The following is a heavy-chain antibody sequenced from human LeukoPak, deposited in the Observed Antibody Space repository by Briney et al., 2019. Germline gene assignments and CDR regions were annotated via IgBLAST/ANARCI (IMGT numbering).Heavy chain of an antibody. CDR1: GFTFSSYA. CDR2: ISGSGGST. V-gene: IGHV3-23*01. J-gene: IGHJ6*02. D-gene: IGHD3-10*01. CDR3: ARGFGELLSQRPYYYYGMDV. Sequence: GGSLRLSCAASGFTFSSYAMSWVRQAPGKGLEWVSAISGSGGSTYYADSVRGRFTISRDNSKNTLYLQMNSLRAEDTAVYYCARGFGELLSQRPYYYYGMDVWGQGTTVTVSS.